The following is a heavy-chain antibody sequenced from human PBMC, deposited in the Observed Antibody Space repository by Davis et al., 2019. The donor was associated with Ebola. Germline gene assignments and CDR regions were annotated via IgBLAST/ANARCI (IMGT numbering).Heavy chain of an antibody. D-gene: IGHD5-24*01. CDR2: IRYDGSDK. CDR3: AREGDGYGVEAFDF. V-gene: IGHV3-30*02. J-gene: IGHJ3*01. Sequence: PGGSLRLSCAASGFTFSSYGMHWVRQAPGKGLEWVAFIRYDGSDKYYTDSVKGRFIISRDNSKNTLYLQMNSLRDGDTALYYCAREGDGYGVEAFDFWGQGTLVAVSS. CDR1: GFTFSSYG.